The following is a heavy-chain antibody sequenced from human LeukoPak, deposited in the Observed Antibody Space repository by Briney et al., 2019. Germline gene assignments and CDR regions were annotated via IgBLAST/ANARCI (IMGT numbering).Heavy chain of an antibody. V-gene: IGHV3-21*04. CDR1: GFTFSSYS. CDR2: ISSSSSYI. CDR3: ARGSGSYYNPSYYYYYMDV. J-gene: IGHJ6*03. D-gene: IGHD3-10*01. Sequence: PGGSLRLSCAASGFTFSSYSMNWVRQAPGKGLEWVSSISSSSSYIYYADSVKGRFTISRDNAKNSLYLQMNSLRAEDTAVYYCARGSGSYYNPSYYYYYMDVWGKGTTVTVSS.